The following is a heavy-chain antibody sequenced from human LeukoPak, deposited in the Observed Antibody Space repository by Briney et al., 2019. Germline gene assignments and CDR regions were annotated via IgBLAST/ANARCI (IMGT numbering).Heavy chain of an antibody. V-gene: IGHV3-23*01. D-gene: IGHD4-23*01. CDR1: GFTLSSYA. CDR3: AKVGYGGNSGYSPLNDY. CDR2: ISGSGGST. Sequence: GGSLRLSCAASGFTLSSYAMSWVRQAPGKGLEWVSAISGSGGSTYYADSVKGRFTISRDNSKNTLYLQMNSLRAEDTAVYYCAKVGYGGNSGYSPLNDYWGQGTLVTVSS. J-gene: IGHJ4*02.